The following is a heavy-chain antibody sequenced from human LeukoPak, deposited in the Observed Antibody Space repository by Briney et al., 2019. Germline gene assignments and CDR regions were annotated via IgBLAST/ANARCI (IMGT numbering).Heavy chain of an antibody. Sequence: ASVTVSCKASGYTFNGYYMHWVRQAPGQGLEWMGWINPNSGGTNYAPKFQGRVTKTRDTSISTAYMELSRLRSDDTAVYYCARVFLGGYSYGFFNYYYGMDVWGQGTTVTVSS. J-gene: IGHJ6*02. CDR1: GYTFNGYY. CDR3: ARVFLGGYSYGFFNYYYGMDV. CDR2: INPNSGGT. V-gene: IGHV1-2*02. D-gene: IGHD5-18*01.